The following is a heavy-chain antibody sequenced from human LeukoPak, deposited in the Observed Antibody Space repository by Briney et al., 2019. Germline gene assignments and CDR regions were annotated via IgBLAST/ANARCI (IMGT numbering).Heavy chain of an antibody. CDR2: ISYDGSNK. Sequence: GGSLRLSCAASGFTFSSYGMHWVRQAPGKGLEWVAVISYDGSNKYYADSVKGRFTISRDNSKNTLYLQMNSLRAEDTAVYYCAKAATRSGSYLHSYYYYYGMDVWGQGTTVTVSS. CDR3: AKAATRSGSYLHSYYYYYGMDV. CDR1: GFTFSSYG. J-gene: IGHJ6*02. D-gene: IGHD1-26*01. V-gene: IGHV3-30*18.